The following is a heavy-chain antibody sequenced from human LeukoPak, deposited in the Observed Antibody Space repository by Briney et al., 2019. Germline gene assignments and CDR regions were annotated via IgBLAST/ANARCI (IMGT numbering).Heavy chain of an antibody. Sequence: PSETLSLTCTVSGGSISSDYWSWIRQSPEKGLEWIGYIYYSGKTNYNPSLKSRVTISVDTSKSQFSLKLSSVTAADTAVYYCARGAGWYPHWGQGVLDTVSS. CDR1: GGSISSDY. CDR2: IYYSGKT. D-gene: IGHD6-19*01. J-gene: IGHJ4*02. CDR3: ARGAGWYPH. V-gene: IGHV4-59*08.